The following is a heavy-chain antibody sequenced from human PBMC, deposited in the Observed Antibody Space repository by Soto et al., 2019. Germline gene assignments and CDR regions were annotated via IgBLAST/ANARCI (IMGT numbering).Heavy chain of an antibody. CDR3: ARDWTGDTCPCLDV. CDR1: ESTFTNMA. CDR2: FSGSGGST. D-gene: IGHD3-3*01. Sequence: EVQLLESGGGLDQPGGPLKLSVEAVESTFTNMAWPWVRSPPGRGREWVSTFSGSGGSTYYPDSVRGRFTISRDNSKNTLFLQMNSLRVEDTAIYYCARDWTGDTCPCLDVWGQGTTVSVSS. J-gene: IGHJ6*02. V-gene: IGHV3-23*01.